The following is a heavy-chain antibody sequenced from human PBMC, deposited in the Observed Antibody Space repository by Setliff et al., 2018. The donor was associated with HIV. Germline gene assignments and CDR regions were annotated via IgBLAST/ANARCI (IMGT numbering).Heavy chain of an antibody. Sequence: GESLKISCAASGFTFSSSAMSWVRQAPGKGLEWVSGISGSGVSTYYADSVKGRFTISRDNAKNSLYLQMNSLRAEDTALYYCARTDSSGYYYGGVYWGQGTLVTVSS. CDR1: GFTFSSSA. J-gene: IGHJ4*02. CDR3: ARTDSSGYYYGGVY. V-gene: IGHV3-23*01. D-gene: IGHD3-22*01. CDR2: ISGSGVST.